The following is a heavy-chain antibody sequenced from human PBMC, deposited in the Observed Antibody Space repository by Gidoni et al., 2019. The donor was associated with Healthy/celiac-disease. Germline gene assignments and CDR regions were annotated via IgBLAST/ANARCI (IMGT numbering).Heavy chain of an antibody. Sequence: EVQLVESGGGLVKPGGSLRLSCAASGFTCSNDWMSWGRQAPGKGLEWVGRIKSKTDGGTTDYAAPVKGSFTISRDDSKNTLYLQMNSLKTEDTAVYYCTTEKVRPYYDILTGYMSTHCWFDPWGQGTLVTVSS. CDR1: GFTCSNDW. CDR2: IKSKTDGGTT. CDR3: TTEKVRPYYDILTGYMSTHCWFDP. J-gene: IGHJ5*02. D-gene: IGHD3-9*01. V-gene: IGHV3-15*01.